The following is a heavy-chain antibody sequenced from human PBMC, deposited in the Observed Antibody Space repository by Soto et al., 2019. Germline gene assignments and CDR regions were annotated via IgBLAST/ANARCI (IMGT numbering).Heavy chain of an antibody. J-gene: IGHJ5*01. CDR3: AHKRDVSRGFKS. CDR1: GFSFSINGVA. CDR2: IYWDDDK. V-gene: IGHV2-5*02. Sequence: QITLKESGPTLVKPTQTLTLTCTFSGFSFSINGVAVGWIRQPPGQALEWLALIYWDDDKRYNPSLKNRLTIPKDTSRNQVVLTMTNMDPVDTATYYCAHKRDVSRGFKSWGQGTLVTVSS.